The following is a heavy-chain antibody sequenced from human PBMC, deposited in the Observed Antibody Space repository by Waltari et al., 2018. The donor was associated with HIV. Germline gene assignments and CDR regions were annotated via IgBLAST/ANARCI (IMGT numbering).Heavy chain of an antibody. D-gene: IGHD2-8*01. Sequence: VDLLESGGGLVQQGGSLRLSCVGSGFTFPTYPMSWVRQAPGNGRRSVAGISDRGTTTFYADSVKGRFTIARDNSKNTMYLQMDSLRAADTAVYYCAKPRMEYAIRDFFFGLDVWGQGTTVTVSS. CDR1: GFTFPTYP. CDR2: ISDRGTTT. J-gene: IGHJ6*02. CDR3: AKPRMEYAIRDFFFGLDV. V-gene: IGHV3-23*01.